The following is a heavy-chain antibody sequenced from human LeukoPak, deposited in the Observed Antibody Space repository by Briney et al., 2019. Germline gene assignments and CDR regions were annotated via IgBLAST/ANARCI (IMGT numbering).Heavy chain of an antibody. V-gene: IGHV3-23*01. CDR1: GFRFNNYA. Sequence: GGSLTLSCAPSGFRFNNYAMSWVRQAPGKGLEWVSSINVAGDGASYADSVKGRFSISRDNAKNSLYLQMNSLRAEDTAVYYCARDDHAYWGQGTLVTVSS. CDR2: INVAGDGA. CDR3: ARDDHAY. J-gene: IGHJ4*02.